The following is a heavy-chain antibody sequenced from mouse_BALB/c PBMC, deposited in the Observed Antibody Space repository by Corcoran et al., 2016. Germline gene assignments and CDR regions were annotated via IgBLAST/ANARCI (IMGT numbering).Heavy chain of an antibody. V-gene: IGHV14-3*02. D-gene: IGHD4-1*01. Sequence: EVQLQQSGSALVKPGASVKLSCTASGFNIKDHYMHWVKQRPEQVLEWIGRIDPANGNTKYDPKFQGKATITADTSSNTAYLQRSSLTSEDTAVYYCARWDGDCDVGGAGTTVTVSS. CDR1: GFNIKDHY. CDR2: IDPANGNT. CDR3: ARWDGDCDV. J-gene: IGHJ1*01.